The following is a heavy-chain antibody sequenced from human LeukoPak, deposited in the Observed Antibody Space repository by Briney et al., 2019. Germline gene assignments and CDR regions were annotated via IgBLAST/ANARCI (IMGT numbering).Heavy chain of an antibody. CDR1: GGSISSYY. J-gene: IGHJ4*02. CDR3: ARMGDSSGYYSNFDY. V-gene: IGHV4-59*01. Sequence: SETLSLTCTVSGGSISSYYWSWIRQPPGKGLEWFGSISYSGSTNYNPSLKSRVTISVDTSKNQFSLKLTSVTAADTAVYYCARMGDSSGYYSNFDYWGQGTLVAVSS. CDR2: ISYSGST. D-gene: IGHD3-22*01.